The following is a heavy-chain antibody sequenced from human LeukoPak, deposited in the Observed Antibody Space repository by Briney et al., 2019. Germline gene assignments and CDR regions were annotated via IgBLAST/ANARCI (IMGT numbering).Heavy chain of an antibody. D-gene: IGHD3-22*01. CDR2: IKQDGSEK. J-gene: IGHJ4*02. V-gene: IGHV3-7*01. CDR1: GFTFSSYW. Sequence: GGSLRLSCAASGFTFSSYWMSWVRQAPGKGLEWVANIKQDGSEKYYVDSVKGRFTISRDNAKNSLYLQMNSLRAEDTAVYYCARERGDYYDSSGYYDYWGQGTLVTVSS. CDR3: ARERGDYYDSSGYYDY.